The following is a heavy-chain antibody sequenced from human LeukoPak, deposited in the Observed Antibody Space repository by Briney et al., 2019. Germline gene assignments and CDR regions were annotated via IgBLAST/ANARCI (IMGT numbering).Heavy chain of an antibody. J-gene: IGHJ5*02. Sequence: GGSLRLSCAASGFSFSPYWMSWVRQGPGKGLDWVASINPDGSGTSYVDSVKGRFTISRDNAQNSLYLQMNSLSAEDTAVYYCARLFGGVTTLDHWGQGTLVTVSS. CDR1: GFSFSPYW. CDR3: ARLFGGVTTLDH. CDR2: INPDGSGT. V-gene: IGHV3-7*01. D-gene: IGHD4-17*01.